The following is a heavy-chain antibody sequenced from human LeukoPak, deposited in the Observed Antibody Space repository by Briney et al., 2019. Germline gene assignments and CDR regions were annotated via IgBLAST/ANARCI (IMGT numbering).Heavy chain of an antibody. CDR1: GFTFSSYA. Sequence: GGSLRLSCAASGFTFSSYAMHWVRQAPGKGLEWVAVISYDGSNKYYADSVKGRFTISRDNSKNTLYLQMNSLRAEDTAVYYCARNGSESYSNALDYWGQGTLVTVSS. J-gene: IGHJ4*02. CDR2: ISYDGSNK. V-gene: IGHV3-30*04. CDR3: ARNGSESYSNALDY. D-gene: IGHD3-10*01.